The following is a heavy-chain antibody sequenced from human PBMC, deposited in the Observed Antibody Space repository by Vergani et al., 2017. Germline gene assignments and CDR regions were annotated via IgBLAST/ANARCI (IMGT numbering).Heavy chain of an antibody. Sequence: QITLKESGPTLVKPTQTLTLTCTFSGFSLNTRGVSVAWLRQRPGKALDWLARIYWNDDQHYSPSLNNRVTITKDTSKNQVVLTMTNMDYVDTGTYYCVYRKTGCGTTGCFYPFYYYYYMDVWGKGTTVTVSS. D-gene: IGHD1-7*01. V-gene: IGHV2-5*04. J-gene: IGHJ6*03. CDR1: GFSLNTRGVS. CDR3: VYRKTGCGTTGCFYPFYYYYYMDV. CDR2: IYWNDDQ.